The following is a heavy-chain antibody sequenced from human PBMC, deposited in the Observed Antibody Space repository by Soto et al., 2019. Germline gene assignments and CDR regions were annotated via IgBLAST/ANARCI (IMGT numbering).Heavy chain of an antibody. CDR1: GFTFSSYG. J-gene: IGHJ4*02. CDR3: ARDQMRGHDMIFDY. CDR2: IWYDGSNK. Sequence: GGSLRLSCAASGFTFSSYGMHWVRQAPGKGLEWVAVIWYDGSNKYYADSVKGRFTISRDNSKNTLYLQMNSLRAEDTAVYYCARDQMRGHDMIFDYWGQGTLVTVSS. V-gene: IGHV3-33*08. D-gene: IGHD3-9*01.